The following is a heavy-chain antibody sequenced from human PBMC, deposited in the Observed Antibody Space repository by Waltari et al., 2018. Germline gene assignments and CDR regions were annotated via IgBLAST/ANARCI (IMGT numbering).Heavy chain of an antibody. Sequence: QVQLVQSGAEVKKPGSSVKVSCKASGGTFSSYAISWVRQAPGQGLEWMGWLIPSFGTANYAQKFQGRVTITADESTSTAYMELSSLRSEDTAVYYCARGSQIVVVPAAGPFXYYMDVWGKGTTVXXSS. CDR2: LIPSFGTA. V-gene: IGHV1-69*12. CDR1: GGTFSSYA. J-gene: IGHJ6*03. CDR3: ARGSQIVVVPAAGPFXYYMDV. D-gene: IGHD2-2*01.